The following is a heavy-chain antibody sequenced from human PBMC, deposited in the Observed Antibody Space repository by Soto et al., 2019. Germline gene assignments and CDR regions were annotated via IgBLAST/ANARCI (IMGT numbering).Heavy chain of an antibody. CDR2: VNPSGGHT. CDR1: GDTFTDYY. D-gene: IGHD2-21*02. CDR3: ARGGHVVVVTAALDY. Sequence: QVQLVQSGAEVKKPGASVKVSCKASGDTFTDYYIHWVRQAPGQGLEWMGTVNPSGGHTTYAQHFLGRMTXTXXXSXXTLDMERTSLTSEDTAVYYCARGGHVVVVTAALDYWGQGTLVTVSS. V-gene: IGHV1-46*01. J-gene: IGHJ4*02.